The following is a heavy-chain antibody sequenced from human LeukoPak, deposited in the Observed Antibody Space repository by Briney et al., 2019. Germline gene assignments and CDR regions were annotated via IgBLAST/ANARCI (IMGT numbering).Heavy chain of an antibody. V-gene: IGHV4-4*07. CDR3: AREISGTYYNPLGYMDV. CDR1: GGSIGIYY. J-gene: IGHJ6*03. Sequence: PSEALSLTCTVSGGSIGIYYWNWIRQPAGKGLEWIGRIFTSGIANYNPSLKSRVTMSVDTSKNQFSLNLSSVTAAVTAVYYCAREISGTYYNPLGYMDVWGKGTTVTVSS. D-gene: IGHD3-10*01. CDR2: IFTSGIA.